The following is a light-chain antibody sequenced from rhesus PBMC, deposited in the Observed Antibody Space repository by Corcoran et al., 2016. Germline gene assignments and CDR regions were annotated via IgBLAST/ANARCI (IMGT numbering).Light chain of an antibody. V-gene: IGKV3-42*02. CDR2: GAS. CDR1: QSASSS. Sequence: EIVMTQSPATLSLSPGERSTLSCRASQSASSSLAWYQQKPGQAPKLLSYGASSRATGIPDRFSGSGSGTEFTLTISSLKPENFGVYCCQQDSSWPLTFSGGTKVELE. J-gene: IGKJ4*01. CDR3: QQDSSWPLT.